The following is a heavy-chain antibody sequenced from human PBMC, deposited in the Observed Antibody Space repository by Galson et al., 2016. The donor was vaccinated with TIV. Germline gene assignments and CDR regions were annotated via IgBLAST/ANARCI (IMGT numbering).Heavy chain of an antibody. J-gene: IGHJ6*02. CDR1: GFTFSTYG. Sequence: SLRLSCAASGFTFSTYGMHWVRQAPGKGLEWVAVTSYNGGNKYYAASVKGRFTISRDNSKNTLQLQMNSLRAEDTAVYYCAKCRRGYDSSWFPRAAYYYYAMDVWGQGTTVTVSS. CDR3: AKCRRGYDSSWFPRAAYYYYAMDV. CDR2: TSYNGGNK. D-gene: IGHD6-13*01. V-gene: IGHV3-30*18.